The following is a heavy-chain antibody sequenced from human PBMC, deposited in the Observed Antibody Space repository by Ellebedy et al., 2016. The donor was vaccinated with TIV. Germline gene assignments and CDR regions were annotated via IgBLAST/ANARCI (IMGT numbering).Heavy chain of an antibody. CDR2: FFYGGST. D-gene: IGHD3-16*01. CDR1: GGSISSSTYY. Sequence: SETLSLTXTVSGGSISSSTYYWSWIRQPPGKGLEWIGSFFYGGSTGYNPSLKSRVTISVDTSKNQFSLRLSSVTAADTAVYYCARRIGARPPASWGQGTLVTVSS. CDR3: ARRIGARPPAS. J-gene: IGHJ5*02. V-gene: IGHV4-39*01.